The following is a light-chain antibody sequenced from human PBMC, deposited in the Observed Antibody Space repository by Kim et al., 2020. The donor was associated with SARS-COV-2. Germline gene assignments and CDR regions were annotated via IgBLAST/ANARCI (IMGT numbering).Light chain of an antibody. CDR1: QTIDTW. V-gene: IGKV1-5*03. CDR3: QQYYSLYT. J-gene: IGKJ2*01. CDR2: KAS. Sequence: DIQMTQSPSTLSASVGDRVTITCRASQTIDTWLTWYQQKPGKAPKLLIYKASTLESGVPSRFSGSGSGTEFTLTISSLQPDDFATYYGQQYYSLYTFGQGTKLEI.